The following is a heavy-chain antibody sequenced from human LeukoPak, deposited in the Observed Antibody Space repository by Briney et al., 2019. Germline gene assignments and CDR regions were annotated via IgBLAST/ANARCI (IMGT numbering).Heavy chain of an antibody. Sequence: GGSLRLSCAVSGFTFRSYAMSWVRQAPGKGLEWVSVISGSGGSTYYVDSVKGRFTISRDNSKNTLCLQMNSLRAEDTAVYYCAKSVVVITFRFDDWGQGALVTVSS. CDR2: ISGSGGST. V-gene: IGHV3-23*01. D-gene: IGHD2-15*01. J-gene: IGHJ4*02. CDR1: GFTFRSYA. CDR3: AKSVVVITFRFDD.